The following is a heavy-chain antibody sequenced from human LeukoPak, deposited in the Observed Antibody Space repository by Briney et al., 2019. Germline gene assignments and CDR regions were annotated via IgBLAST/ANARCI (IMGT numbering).Heavy chain of an antibody. CDR3: AKDIHGRSPAPGPGYYYYYMDV. CDR2: ISGSGGST. V-gene: IGHV3-23*01. D-gene: IGHD2-21*01. CDR1: GFTFSSYA. J-gene: IGHJ6*03. Sequence: GRSLRLSCAASGFTFSSYAMSWVRQAPGRGLEWVSAISGSGGSTYCADSVKGRFTISRDNSKNTLYLQMNSLRAEDTAVYYCAKDIHGRSPAPGPGYYYYYMDVWGKGTTVTVSS.